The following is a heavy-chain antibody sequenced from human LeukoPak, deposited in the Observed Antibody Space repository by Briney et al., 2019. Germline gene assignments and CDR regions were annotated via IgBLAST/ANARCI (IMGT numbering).Heavy chain of an antibody. CDR1: GGSISSYY. V-gene: IGHV4-59*08. D-gene: IGHD2-2*01. J-gene: IGHJ6*03. CDR3: ARVVPAAIHYYYYYYMDV. Sequence: SETLSLTCTVSGGSISSYYRSWIRQPPGKGLEWIGSIYYSGSTYYNPSLKSRVTISVDTSKNQFSLKLSSVTAADTAVYYCARVVPAAIHYYYYYYMDVWGKGTTVTVSS. CDR2: IYYSGST.